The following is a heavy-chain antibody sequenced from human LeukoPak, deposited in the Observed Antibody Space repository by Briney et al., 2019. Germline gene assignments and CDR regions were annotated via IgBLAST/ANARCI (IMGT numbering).Heavy chain of an antibody. CDR3: ASLTTYYYDSSGPRYLGAFDI. D-gene: IGHD3-22*01. CDR1: GGSISSGGYY. V-gene: IGHV4-31*03. Sequence: SETLSLTCTVSGGSISSGGYYWSWIRQHPGKGLEWIGYIYYSGSTYYNPSLKSRVTISVDTSKNQFSLKLSSVTAADTAVYYCASLTTYYYDSSGPRYLGAFDIWGQGTMVTVSS. CDR2: IYYSGST. J-gene: IGHJ3*02.